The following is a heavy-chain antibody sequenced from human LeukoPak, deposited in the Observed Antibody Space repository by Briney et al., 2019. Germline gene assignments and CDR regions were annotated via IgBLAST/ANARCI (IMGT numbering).Heavy chain of an antibody. CDR1: GDTLSTSFYY. V-gene: IGHV4-39*07. CDR2: IYSGTT. CDR3: ARDFLQGTRGNTGGSFDY. D-gene: IGHD3-16*01. J-gene: IGHJ4*02. Sequence: SETLSLTCTVSGDTLSTSFYYWDWIRQPPGKGLEWIGGIYSGTTYYNPSLKSRVTMSVDTSKNQFSLKLSSVTAADTAVYYCARDFLQGTRGNTGGSFDYWGQGTLVTVSS.